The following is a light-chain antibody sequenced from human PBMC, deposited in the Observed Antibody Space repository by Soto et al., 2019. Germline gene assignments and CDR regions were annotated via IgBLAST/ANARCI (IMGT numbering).Light chain of an antibody. CDR2: AAS. V-gene: IGKV1-39*01. CDR1: QSISSW. CDR3: QQSYTTPPRT. Sequence: DIQMTQSPSTLSASVGDRVTITCRASQSISSWLAWYQQKPGKAPSLLIYAASSLQSGVPSRFSGGGSGTEFTLTISSLQPEDFATYYCQQSYTTPPRTFAQGTKVQI. J-gene: IGKJ1*01.